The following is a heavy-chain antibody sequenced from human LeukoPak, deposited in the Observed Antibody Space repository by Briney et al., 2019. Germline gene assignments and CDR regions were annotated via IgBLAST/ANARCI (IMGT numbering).Heavy chain of an antibody. CDR2: IYYSGST. D-gene: IGHD4-17*01. V-gene: IGHV4-30-4*08. CDR1: GGSISSGDYY. Sequence: SQTLSLTCTVSGGSISSGDYYWSWIRQPPGKGLEWIGYIYYSGSTYYNPSLKSRVTISVDTSKNQFSLKLSSVTAADTAVYYCARASDGDYPFDYWGQGTLVTVSS. J-gene: IGHJ4*02. CDR3: ARASDGDYPFDY.